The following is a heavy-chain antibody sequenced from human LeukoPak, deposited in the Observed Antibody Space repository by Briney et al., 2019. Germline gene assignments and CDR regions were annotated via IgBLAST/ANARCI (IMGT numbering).Heavy chain of an antibody. CDR1: GGSISSYY. CDR3: ARCTIFGVVITFDY. CDR2: IYTSGST. D-gene: IGHD3-3*01. J-gene: IGHJ4*02. V-gene: IGHV4-4*07. Sequence: PSETLSLTCTVSGGSISSYYWSWIRQPAGKGLEGIGRIYTSGSTNYNPSLKSRVTMSVDTSKNQFSLKLSSVTAADTAVYSCARCTIFGVVITFDYWGQGTLVTVSS.